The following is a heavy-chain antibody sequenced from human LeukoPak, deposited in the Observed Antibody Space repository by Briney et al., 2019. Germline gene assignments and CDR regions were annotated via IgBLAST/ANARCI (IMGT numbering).Heavy chain of an antibody. CDR2: INPGGSST. CDR1: GFTFCSYW. Sequence: PGGSLRLSCAASGFTFCSYWMHWVRQVPGKGLVWVSRINPGGSSTAYADSVKGRFTISRDNAENTLYLQMDSLRAEDTAVYYCARSNQADDYWGQGTLVTVSS. CDR3: ARSNQADDY. D-gene: IGHD1-14*01. J-gene: IGHJ4*02. V-gene: IGHV3-74*01.